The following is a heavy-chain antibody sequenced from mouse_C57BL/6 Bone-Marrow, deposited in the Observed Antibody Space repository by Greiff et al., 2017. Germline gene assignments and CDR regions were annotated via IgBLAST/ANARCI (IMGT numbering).Heavy chain of an antibody. J-gene: IGHJ1*03. D-gene: IGHD1-1*01. CDR1: GYAFSSSW. V-gene: IGHV1-82*01. Sequence: VQLQQSGPELVKPGASVKISCKASGYAFSSSWMNWVKQRPGKGLEWIGRIYPGDGDTNYNGKFKGKATLTADKSSSTAYMQLSSLTSEDSAVYFCARLTTDWYFDVWGTGTTVTVSS. CDR2: IYPGDGDT. CDR3: ARLTTDWYFDV.